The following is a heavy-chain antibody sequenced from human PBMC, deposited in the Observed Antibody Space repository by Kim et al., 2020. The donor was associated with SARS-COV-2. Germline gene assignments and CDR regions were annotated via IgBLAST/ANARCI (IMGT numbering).Heavy chain of an antibody. CDR1: GYSISSSNW. CDR3: ARSDYYYDSSGYYYPPAD. D-gene: IGHD3-22*01. V-gene: IGHV4-28*01. CDR2: IYYSGST. J-gene: IGHJ4*02. Sequence: SETLSLTCAVSGYSISSSNWWGWIRQPPGKGLEWIGYIYYSGSTYYNPSLKSRVTMSVDTSKNQFSLKLSSVTAMDTAVYYCARSDYYYDSSGYYYPPADWGQGTLVTVSS.